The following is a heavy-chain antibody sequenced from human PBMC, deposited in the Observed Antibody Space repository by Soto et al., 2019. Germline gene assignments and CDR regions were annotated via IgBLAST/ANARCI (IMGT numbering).Heavy chain of an antibody. Sequence: EAQLLESGGDLIQPGGSLTLSCAASGFTFPSHAMSWVRQAPGKGLEWVAGISANGRRANYADSVKGRFSLSRDNSKDTMFLQMDSLTAEDTAIYYCASWVIALGGTGYFRHWGQGTLVTVSS. CDR2: ISANGRRA. CDR3: ASWVIALGGTGYFRH. D-gene: IGHD6-19*01. J-gene: IGHJ1*01. CDR1: GFTFPSHA. V-gene: IGHV3-23*01.